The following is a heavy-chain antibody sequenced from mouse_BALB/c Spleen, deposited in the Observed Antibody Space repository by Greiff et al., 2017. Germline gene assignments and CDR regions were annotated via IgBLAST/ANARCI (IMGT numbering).Heavy chain of an antibody. V-gene: IGHV3-2*02. J-gene: IGHJ3*01. CDR2: ISYSGST. Sequence: EVQLVESGPGLVKPSQSLSLTCTVTGYSITSDYAWNWIRQFPGNKLEWMGYISYSGSTSYNPSLKSRISITRDTSKNQFFLQLNSVTTEDTATYYCAREGLYYDYDPFAYWGQGTLVTVSA. D-gene: IGHD2-4*01. CDR3: AREGLYYDYDPFAY. CDR1: GYSITSDYA.